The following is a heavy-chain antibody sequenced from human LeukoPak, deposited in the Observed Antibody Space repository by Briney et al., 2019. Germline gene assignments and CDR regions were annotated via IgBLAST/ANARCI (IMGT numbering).Heavy chain of an antibody. J-gene: IGHJ4*02. CDR2: IYSRGST. CDR1: GDSINSYY. CDR3: ARGGRDGSGSFTADY. D-gene: IGHD3-10*01. V-gene: IGHV4-4*07. Sequence: SETLSLTCTVSGDSINSYYWSWIRQPAGKGLEWIGRIYSRGSTDYNPSLKSRVTMSVDTSKNQFSLKLSSVTAADTAVYYCARGGRDGSGSFTADYWGRGTLVTVSS.